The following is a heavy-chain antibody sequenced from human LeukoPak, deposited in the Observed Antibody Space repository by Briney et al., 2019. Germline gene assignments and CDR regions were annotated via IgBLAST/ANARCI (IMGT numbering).Heavy chain of an antibody. D-gene: IGHD1-26*01. CDR3: ARGGGKWEPTS. CDR2: ISAGNGNT. Sequence: ASVKVSCKASGYTFAGYAIFWVRQAPGQRLEWMGWISAGNGNTRYSQKFHDRLTIRRDTPASTVYMELSSLRSEDTAIYYCARGGGKWEPTSWGQGTLVTVSS. CDR1: GYTFAGYA. J-gene: IGHJ4*02. V-gene: IGHV1-3*01.